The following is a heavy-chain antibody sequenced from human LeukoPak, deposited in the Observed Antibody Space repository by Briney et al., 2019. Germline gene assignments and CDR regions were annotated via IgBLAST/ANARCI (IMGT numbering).Heavy chain of an antibody. D-gene: IGHD2-2*02. Sequence: PGGSLRLSCAASGFTFSSYGMHWVRQAPGKGLEWVAFIRYDGSNKYYADSVKGRFTISRDNSKNTLYLQMNSLRAEDTAVYYCAKCTAAIHPGVVYYYYYMDVWGKGTTVTVSS. CDR2: IRYDGSNK. J-gene: IGHJ6*03. V-gene: IGHV3-30*02. CDR3: AKCTAAIHPGVVYYYYYMDV. CDR1: GFTFSSYG.